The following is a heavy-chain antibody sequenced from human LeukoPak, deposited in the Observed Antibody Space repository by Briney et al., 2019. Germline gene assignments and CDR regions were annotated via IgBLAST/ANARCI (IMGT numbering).Heavy chain of an antibody. Sequence: GGSLRLSCAASGFTFSSYGMHWVRQAPGKGLEWVAVISYDGSNKYYADSVKGRFTISRDNSKNTLYLQMNSLRAEDTAVYYCAKDLTGATLPRGYWGQGTLVTVSS. D-gene: IGHD1-26*01. CDR1: GFTFSSYG. CDR2: ISYDGSNK. V-gene: IGHV3-30*18. CDR3: AKDLTGATLPRGY. J-gene: IGHJ4*02.